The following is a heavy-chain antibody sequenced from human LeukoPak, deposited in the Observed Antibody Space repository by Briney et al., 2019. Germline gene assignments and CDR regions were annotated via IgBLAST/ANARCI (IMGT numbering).Heavy chain of an antibody. V-gene: IGHV4-34*01. CDR3: ARGRTRGTVTPLGY. Sequence: PSETLSLTCAVYGGSFSGYYWSWIRQPPGKGLEWIGEINHSGSTNYNPSLKSRVTISVDTSKNQFSLKLSPVTAADTAVYYCARGRTRGTVTPLGYWGQGTLVTVSS. CDR2: INHSGST. CDR1: GGSFSGYY. J-gene: IGHJ4*02. D-gene: IGHD4-23*01.